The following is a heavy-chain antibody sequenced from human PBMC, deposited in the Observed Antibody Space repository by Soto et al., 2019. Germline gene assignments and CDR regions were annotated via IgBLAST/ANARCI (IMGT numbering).Heavy chain of an antibody. CDR3: SKGGSRSAPH. J-gene: IGHJ4*02. D-gene: IGHD3-16*01. CDR2: ISGSGVTT. V-gene: IGHV3-23*01. Sequence: LWGSLRLSCAASGFTFTTYAMSWVRQAPGRGLEWVSSISGSGVTTYYADSVKGRFTISRDNSENTLYLQMNSLRAEDTAVYYCSKGGSRSAPHWGQGTLVTVSS. CDR1: GFTFTTYA.